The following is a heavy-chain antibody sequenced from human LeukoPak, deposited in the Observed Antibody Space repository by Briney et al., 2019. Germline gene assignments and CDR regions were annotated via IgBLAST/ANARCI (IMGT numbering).Heavy chain of an antibody. CDR1: GGTFSSYA. CDR3: ARDGVDRGFGGNAFDI. CDR2: IIPIFGTA. V-gene: IGHV1-69*06. D-gene: IGHD3-10*01. Sequence: ASVKVSCKASGGTFSSYAISWVRQAPGQGLEWMGGIIPIFGTANYAQKFQGRVTITADKSTSTAYMELSSLRSEDTAVYYCARDGVDRGFGGNAFDIWGQGTMVTVSS. J-gene: IGHJ3*02.